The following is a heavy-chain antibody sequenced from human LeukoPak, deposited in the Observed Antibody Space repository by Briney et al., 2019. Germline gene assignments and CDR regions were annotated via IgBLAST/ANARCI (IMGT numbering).Heavy chain of an antibody. Sequence: ASVKVSCKASGYTFTSYGISWVRQAPGQGLEWMGWISAYNGNTNYAQKLQGRVTMTTDTSTSTVYMELSSLRSEDTAVYYCAREATQWLVGDYWGQGTLVTVSS. D-gene: IGHD6-19*01. CDR2: ISAYNGNT. J-gene: IGHJ4*02. CDR3: AREATQWLVGDY. V-gene: IGHV1-18*01. CDR1: GYTFTSYG.